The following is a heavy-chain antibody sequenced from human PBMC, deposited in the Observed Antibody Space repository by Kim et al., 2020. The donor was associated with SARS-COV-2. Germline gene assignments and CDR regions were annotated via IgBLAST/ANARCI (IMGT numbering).Heavy chain of an antibody. D-gene: IGHD6-19*01. J-gene: IGHJ1*01. CDR1: GYTLTELS. CDR3: ATPSSGWYNWRPKYFQH. V-gene: IGHV1-24*01. CDR2: FDPEDGET. Sequence: ASVKVSCKVSGYTLTELSMHWVRQAPGKGLEWMGGFDPEDGETIYAQKFQGRVTMTEDTSTDTAYMELSSLRSEDTAVYYCATPSSGWYNWRPKYFQHWGQGTLVTVSS.